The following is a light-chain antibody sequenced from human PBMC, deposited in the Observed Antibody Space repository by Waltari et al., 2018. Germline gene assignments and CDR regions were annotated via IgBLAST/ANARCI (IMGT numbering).Light chain of an antibody. J-gene: IGLJ2*01. V-gene: IGLV2-14*01. CDR3: SSYTNRNTLI. Sequence: QSALTQPASVSGSPGQSITIPCTGTSSDVGGYNHVPWYQQDPGKVPKLIIYDVSERPSGVSDRFSGSKSGNTASLTISGVQAEDETDYYCSSYTNRNTLIFGGGTKLTVL. CDR1: SSDVGGYNH. CDR2: DVS.